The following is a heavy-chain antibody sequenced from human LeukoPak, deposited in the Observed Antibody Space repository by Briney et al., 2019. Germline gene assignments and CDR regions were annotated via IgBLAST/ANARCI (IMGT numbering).Heavy chain of an antibody. V-gene: IGHV1-18*01. Sequence: ASVKASCKASGYTFTSYGISWVRQAPGQGLEWMGWISAYNGNTHYAQTLQGRVTMATEPSTSTAYMELRSLRSDDTAVYYCAREGVAGRSGYFDYWGQGTLVTVSS. J-gene: IGHJ4*02. CDR2: ISAYNGNT. D-gene: IGHD6-19*01. CDR3: AREGVAGRSGYFDY. CDR1: GYTFTSYG.